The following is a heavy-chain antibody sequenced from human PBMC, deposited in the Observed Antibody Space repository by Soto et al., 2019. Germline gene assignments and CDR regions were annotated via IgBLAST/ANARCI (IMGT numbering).Heavy chain of an antibody. J-gene: IGHJ4*02. Sequence: GGSLRLSCAASGFTFSSYAMSWVRQAPGKGLEWVSAISGSGGSTYYADSVKGRFTISRDNSKNTLYLQMNSLRAEDTAVYYCAKCPKPRITIFGVVIYYFDYWGQGTLVTVSS. CDR2: ISGSGGST. D-gene: IGHD3-3*01. V-gene: IGHV3-23*01. CDR3: AKCPKPRITIFGVVIYYFDY. CDR1: GFTFSSYA.